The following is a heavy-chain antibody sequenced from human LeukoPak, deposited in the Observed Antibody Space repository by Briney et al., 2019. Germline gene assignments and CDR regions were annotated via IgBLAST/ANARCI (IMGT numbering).Heavy chain of an antibody. Sequence: SETLSFTCTVSGGSISSSSYYWGWIRQPPGKGLEWIGSIYYSGSTYYNPSLKSRVTISVDTSKNQFSLKLSSVTAADTAVYYCASPVYYDSSAFDIWGQGTMVTVSS. CDR1: GGSISSSSYY. J-gene: IGHJ3*02. D-gene: IGHD3-22*01. CDR3: ASPVYYDSSAFDI. CDR2: IYYSGST. V-gene: IGHV4-39*07.